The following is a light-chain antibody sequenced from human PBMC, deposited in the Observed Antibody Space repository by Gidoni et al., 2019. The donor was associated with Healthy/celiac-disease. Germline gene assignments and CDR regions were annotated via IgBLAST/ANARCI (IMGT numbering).Light chain of an antibody. CDR2: DVS. V-gene: IGLV2-14*03. CDR1: SSDIGAYNY. J-gene: IGLJ2*01. Sequence: SALPQPASVSGSPGQSLTISCTGTSSDIGAYNYVSWYQQYPGKVPRLIIFDVSDRPSGVSNRFSGSQSGNTASLTISGLQAEDEADYYCSSYTSSSTLVFGGGTKVTV. CDR3: SSYTSSSTLV.